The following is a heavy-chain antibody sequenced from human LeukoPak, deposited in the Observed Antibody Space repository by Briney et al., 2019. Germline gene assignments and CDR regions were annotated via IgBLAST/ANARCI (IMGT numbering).Heavy chain of an antibody. V-gene: IGHV4-30-2*01. CDR3: ARGISMAIDY. J-gene: IGHJ4*02. CDR2: IYHSGST. D-gene: IGHD5-24*01. CDR1: GGSISSGGYS. Sequence: SQTLSLTCAVSGGSISSGGYSWSWIRQPPGKGLEWIGYIYHSGSTYYNPSLKSRVTISVDRSKNQFSLKLSSVPAADTAVYYCARGISMAIDYWGQGTLVTVSS.